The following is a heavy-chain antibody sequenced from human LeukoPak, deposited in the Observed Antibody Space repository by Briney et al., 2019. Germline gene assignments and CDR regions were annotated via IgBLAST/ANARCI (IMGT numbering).Heavy chain of an antibody. CDR1: GGTFSSYA. J-gene: IGHJ5*02. CDR2: IIPIFGTV. Sequence: ASVKVSCKASGGTFSSYAISWVRQAPGQGLEWMGGIIPIFGTVNYAQKFQGRVTITAYESTSTAYMELSSLRSEDTAVYYCASVVLELPWFVPWGQGTLVTVSS. V-gene: IGHV1-69*01. D-gene: IGHD1-26*01. CDR3: ASVVLELPWFVP.